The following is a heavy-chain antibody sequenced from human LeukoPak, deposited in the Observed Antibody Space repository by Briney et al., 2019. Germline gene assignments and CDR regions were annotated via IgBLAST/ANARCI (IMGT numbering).Heavy chain of an antibody. V-gene: IGHV4-39*07. J-gene: IGHJ4*02. CDR2: IYYSGST. D-gene: IGHD4-17*01. CDR3: ARDPSVKLACPFDY. Sequence: SGTLSLTCTVSGGSISSSSYYWGWIRQPPGKGLEWIGSIYYSGSTYYNPSLKSRVTISVDTSKNQFSLKLSSVTAADTAVYYCARDPSVKLACPFDYWGQGTLVTVSS. CDR1: GGSISSSSYY.